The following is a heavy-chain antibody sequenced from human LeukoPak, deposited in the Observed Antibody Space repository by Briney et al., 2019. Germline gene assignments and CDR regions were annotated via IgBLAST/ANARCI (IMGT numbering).Heavy chain of an antibody. CDR2: IYHSGST. Sequence: PSETLSLTCTVSGYSISSGYYWGWIRQPPGKGLGWIGSIYHSGSTYYNPSLKSRDTISVDTSKNQFSLKLSSVTAADTAVYYCARGVDGAFDIWGQGTMVTVSS. CDR3: ARGVDGAFDI. CDR1: GYSISSGYY. J-gene: IGHJ3*02. V-gene: IGHV4-38-2*02. D-gene: IGHD5-24*01.